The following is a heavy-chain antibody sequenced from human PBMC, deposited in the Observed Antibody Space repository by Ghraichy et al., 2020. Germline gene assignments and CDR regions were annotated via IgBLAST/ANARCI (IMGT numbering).Heavy chain of an antibody. CDR2: ISGSSSYI. V-gene: IGHV3-21*01. Sequence: GGSLRLSCAASGFSFSSYSMNWVRQAPGKGLEWLSSISGSSSYIYYADLVKGRFTVSRDNAKNSLYLRMSTLRVEDTAVYYCARVDRPFLFGYWGQGTLVTVSS. J-gene: IGHJ4*02. D-gene: IGHD1-14*01. CDR1: GFSFSSYS. CDR3: ARVDRPFLFGY.